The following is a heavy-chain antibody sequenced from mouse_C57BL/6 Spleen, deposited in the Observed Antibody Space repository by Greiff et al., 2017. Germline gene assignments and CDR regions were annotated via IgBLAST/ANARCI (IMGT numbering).Heavy chain of an antibody. Sequence: VQLHQPGAELVKPGASVKLSCKASGYTFTSYWMQWVKQRPGQGLEWIGEIDPSDSYTNYNQKFKGKATLTVDTSSSTAYMQLSSLTSEDSAVYYCARRGLGFDYWGQGTTLTVSS. CDR1: GYTFTSYW. D-gene: IGHD3-3*01. CDR3: ARRGLGFDY. CDR2: IDPSDSYT. V-gene: IGHV1-50*01. J-gene: IGHJ2*01.